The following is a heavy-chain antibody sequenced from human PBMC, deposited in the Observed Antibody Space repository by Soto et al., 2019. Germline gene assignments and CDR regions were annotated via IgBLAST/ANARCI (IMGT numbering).Heavy chain of an antibody. Sequence: EVQLMESGGGLVQPGGSLRLSCASSGFTLSMSAVNWVRQAPWKGLELVSYISDSGDRTYYADSVKGRFTISRDRSKNTVSLQMDSLRAEDTAVYYCAKDRGIIVKAGDAFDVWGQGTKVTVSS. J-gene: IGHJ3*01. D-gene: IGHD3-16*02. CDR2: ISDSGDRT. CDR3: AKDRGIIVKAGDAFDV. V-gene: IGHV3-23*01. CDR1: GFTLSMSA.